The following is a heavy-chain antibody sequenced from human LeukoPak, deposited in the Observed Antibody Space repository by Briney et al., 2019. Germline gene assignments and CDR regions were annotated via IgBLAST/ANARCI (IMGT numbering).Heavy chain of an antibody. CDR3: AREGTASSSPNWFDP. J-gene: IGHJ5*02. CDR2: INPNTGGT. CDR1: GYTFTDFY. D-gene: IGHD6-13*01. V-gene: IGHV1-2*02. Sequence: ASVKVSCKASGYTFTDFYMHWVRQAPGQGLEWMGWINPNTGGTNSAQNFQGRVTMTRDTFISTAYMELSRLRSDDTAVYYCAREGTASSSPNWFDPWGQGTLVTVSS.